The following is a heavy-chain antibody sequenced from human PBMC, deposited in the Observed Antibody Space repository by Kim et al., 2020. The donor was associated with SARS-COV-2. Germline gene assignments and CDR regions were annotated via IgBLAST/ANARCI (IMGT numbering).Heavy chain of an antibody. Sequence: ADHVKDRFTIYRDNSKNQLYLQMKSRRAEETAVYYCARGYGGSYYYFDYWGQGTLVTVSS. J-gene: IGHJ4*02. D-gene: IGHD1-26*01. V-gene: IGHV3-30*01. CDR3: ARGYGGSYYYFDY.